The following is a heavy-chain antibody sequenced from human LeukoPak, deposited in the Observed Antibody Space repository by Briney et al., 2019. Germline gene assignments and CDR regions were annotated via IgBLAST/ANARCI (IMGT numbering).Heavy chain of an antibody. J-gene: IGHJ5*02. V-gene: IGHV4-30-2*01. CDR2: IYHSGST. CDR3: ARGGNWNVRAGNWFDP. CDR1: GGSISSGGYS. D-gene: IGHD1-1*01. Sequence: PSQTLSLTCAVSGGSISSGGYSWSWIRQPPGKGLEWIGYIYHSGSTYYNPSLKSRVTISVDRSKNQFSLKLSSVTAADTAVYYCARGGNWNVRAGNWFDPWGQGTLVTVSS.